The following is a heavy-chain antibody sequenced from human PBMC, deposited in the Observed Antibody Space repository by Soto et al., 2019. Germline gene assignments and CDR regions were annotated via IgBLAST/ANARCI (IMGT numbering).Heavy chain of an antibody. CDR1: GGSISSSSYY. D-gene: IGHD5-18*01. CDR2: IYYSGST. Sequence: PSETLSLTCTVSGGSISSSSYYWGWIRQPPGKGLEWIGSIYYSGSTYYNPSLKSRVTISVDTSKNQFSLKLSSVTAADTAVYYCARHAVYTAMATGYYYYMDVWGKRTTVTVSS. V-gene: IGHV4-39*01. CDR3: ARHAVYTAMATGYYYYMDV. J-gene: IGHJ6*03.